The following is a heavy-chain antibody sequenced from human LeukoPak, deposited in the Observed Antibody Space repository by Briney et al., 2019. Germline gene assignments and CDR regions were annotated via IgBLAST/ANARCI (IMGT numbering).Heavy chain of an antibody. CDR3: AKDMGVRGAPLDY. V-gene: IGHV3-9*01. Sequence: GRSLRLSCAASGFTFDDYAMHWVRQAPGKGLEWVSGISWNSGSINYADSVKGRFTISRDNARNSLYLQMNSLRAEDTALYYCAKDMGVRGAPLDYWGQGTLVTVSS. CDR2: ISWNSGSI. J-gene: IGHJ4*02. D-gene: IGHD3-10*01. CDR1: GFTFDDYA.